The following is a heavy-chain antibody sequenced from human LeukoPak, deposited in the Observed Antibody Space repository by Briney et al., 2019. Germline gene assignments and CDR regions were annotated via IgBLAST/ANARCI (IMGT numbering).Heavy chain of an antibody. D-gene: IGHD6-6*01. V-gene: IGHV4-34*01. CDR2: INHSGSS. Sequence: PSETLSLTCAVYGGSFSGYYWNWMRQPPGKGLEWIGEINHSGSSNYNPSLKSRVTISVDTSKNQFSLKLRSVTAADTAVYYCARDKGTSYLSSFDYWGQGTLVTVSS. J-gene: IGHJ4*02. CDR3: ARDKGTSYLSSFDY. CDR1: GGSFSGYY.